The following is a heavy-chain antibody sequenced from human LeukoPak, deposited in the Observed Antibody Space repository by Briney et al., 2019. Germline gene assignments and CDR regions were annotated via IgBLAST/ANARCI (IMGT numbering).Heavy chain of an antibody. V-gene: IGHV4-30-4*01. J-gene: IGHJ4*02. CDR3: ARGLPTDKIDY. CDR2: FHHGGSP. Sequence: SETLSRTCTVSGGSINNGDYIWTWIRQPPGKGLEWIGRFHHGGSPSYNPSLQSRVTISADTSKNQFSLNLRSVTDADTAVYYCARGLPTDKIDYWGQGTLVTVSS. D-gene: IGHD4-17*01. CDR1: GGSINNGDYI.